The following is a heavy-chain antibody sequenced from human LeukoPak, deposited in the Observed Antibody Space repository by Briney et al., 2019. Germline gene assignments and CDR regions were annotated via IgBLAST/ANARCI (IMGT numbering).Heavy chain of an antibody. Sequence: SETLSLTCTVSGGSITSSTHYWGWIRQPPGKGLEWIGSIYYTGSTYYNPSLKSRVTISIDTSKNQFSLNLTSVTAADTAVYFCARDKIVRAAHDAFDIWGQGTMVTVSS. D-gene: IGHD3-10*01. V-gene: IGHV4-39*07. CDR1: GGSITSSTHY. CDR2: IYYTGST. CDR3: ARDKIVRAAHDAFDI. J-gene: IGHJ3*02.